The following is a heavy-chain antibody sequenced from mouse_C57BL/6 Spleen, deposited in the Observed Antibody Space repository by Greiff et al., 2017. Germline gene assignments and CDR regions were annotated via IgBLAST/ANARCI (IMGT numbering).Heavy chain of an antibody. J-gene: IGHJ2*01. CDR3: ARSHYYGSSWDY. CDR2: IYPGDGDT. Sequence: VQLQQSGPELVKPGASVKISCKASGYAFSSSWMNWVKQRPGKGLEWIGRIYPGDGDTNYNGKFKGKATLTADKSSSTAYMQLSSLTSEDSAVYFCARSHYYGSSWDYWGQGTTLTVSS. CDR1: GYAFSSSW. V-gene: IGHV1-82*01. D-gene: IGHD1-1*01.